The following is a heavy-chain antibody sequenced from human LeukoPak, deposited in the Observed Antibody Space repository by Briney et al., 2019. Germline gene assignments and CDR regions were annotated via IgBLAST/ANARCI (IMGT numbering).Heavy chain of an antibody. Sequence: GASVKVSCKASGYTFTGYYMHWVRQAPGQGLEWMGRINPNSGGTNYAQKFQGRVTMTRDTSISTAYMDLSRLRSDDTAVYYCARSLSLDFWRGGNYYYMDVWGKGTTVTVSS. D-gene: IGHD3-3*01. V-gene: IGHV1-2*06. CDR3: ARSLSLDFWRGGNYYYMDV. CDR2: INPNSGGT. CDR1: GYTFTGYY. J-gene: IGHJ6*03.